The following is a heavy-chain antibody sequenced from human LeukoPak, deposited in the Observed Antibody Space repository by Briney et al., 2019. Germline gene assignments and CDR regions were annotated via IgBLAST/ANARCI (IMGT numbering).Heavy chain of an antibody. J-gene: IGHJ3*02. CDR2: IYTSGST. Sequence: SETLSLTCAVSGGSISSYYWSWIRQPPGKGLEWIGYIYTSGSTNYNPSRKRRVTISVDTAKNQFSLKLSCVTAADTAVYYCARHLEVFGVGHDAFDIWGQGTMDTVSS. CDR3: ARHLEVFGVGHDAFDI. CDR1: GGSISSYY. D-gene: IGHD3-3*01. V-gene: IGHV4-4*09.